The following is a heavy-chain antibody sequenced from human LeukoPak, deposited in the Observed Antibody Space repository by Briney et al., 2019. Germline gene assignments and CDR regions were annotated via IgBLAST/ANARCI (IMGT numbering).Heavy chain of an antibody. D-gene: IGHD4-17*01. CDR2: IYPSGST. CDR3: ARDKAATGTYNWFDP. J-gene: IGHJ5*02. CDR1: GGSISTYY. V-gene: IGHV4-4*07. Sequence: SESLSLTCTVSGGSISTYYGSWIRQPAGEGLGWIGRIYPSGSTNYNPSLKSRVTMSVDTSKNQFSLKLSSVTAADTAVYYCARDKAATGTYNWFDPWGQGNLVTVSS.